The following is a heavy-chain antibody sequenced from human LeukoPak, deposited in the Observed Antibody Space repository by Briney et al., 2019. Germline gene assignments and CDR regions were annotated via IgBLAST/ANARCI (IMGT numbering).Heavy chain of an antibody. CDR2: IYHSGST. CDR1: GYSISSGYY. V-gene: IGHV4-38-2*02. Sequence: PSETLSLTCTVSGYSISSGYYWGWIRQPPGKGLEWIGSIYHSGSTYYNPSLKSRVTISVDTSKNQFSLKLSSVTAADTAVYCCARGGNWFDPWGQGTLVTVSS. D-gene: IGHD3-16*01. J-gene: IGHJ5*02. CDR3: ARGGNWFDP.